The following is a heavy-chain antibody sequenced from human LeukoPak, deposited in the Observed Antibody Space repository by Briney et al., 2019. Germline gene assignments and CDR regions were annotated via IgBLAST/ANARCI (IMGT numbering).Heavy chain of an antibody. D-gene: IGHD3-22*01. Sequence: PGGSLRLSCAASGFTFSSYGMHWVRQAPGKGLEWVAVISYDGSNKYYADSVKGRFTISRDNSKNTPYLQMNSLRAEDMAVYYCAKGYYDSSGYYSEYFQHWGQGTLVTVSS. V-gene: IGHV3-30*18. CDR1: GFTFSSYG. J-gene: IGHJ1*01. CDR2: ISYDGSNK. CDR3: AKGYYDSSGYYSEYFQH.